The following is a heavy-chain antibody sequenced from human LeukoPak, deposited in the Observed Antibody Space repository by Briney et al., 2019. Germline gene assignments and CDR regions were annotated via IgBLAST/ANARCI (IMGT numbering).Heavy chain of an antibody. V-gene: IGHV3-21*01. CDR3: ARSFLSIAAAATDY. D-gene: IGHD6-13*01. CDR2: ISSSSSYI. Sequence: PGRSLRLSCAASGFTFSGYSMNWVRQAPGKGLEWVSSISSSSSYIYYADSVKGRFTISRDNAKNSLYLQMNSLRAEDTAVYYCARSFLSIAAAATDYWGQGTLVTVSS. CDR1: GFTFSGYS. J-gene: IGHJ4*02.